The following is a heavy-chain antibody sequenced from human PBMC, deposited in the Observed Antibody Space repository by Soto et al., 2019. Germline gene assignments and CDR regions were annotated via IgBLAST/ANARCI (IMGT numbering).Heavy chain of an antibody. Sequence: PSETLSLTCTVSGGSVTGGNYYWSWIRQAPGKGLEWIGYLYDRGSTDYNPSLESRATISLDTSKNQFSLKLTSVTAADTAVYYCAREIRSNNHYIDPWGQGTLVTVSS. V-gene: IGHV4-61*01. J-gene: IGHJ5*02. D-gene: IGHD2-2*01. CDR2: LYDRGST. CDR3: AREIRSNNHYIDP. CDR1: GGSVTGGNYY.